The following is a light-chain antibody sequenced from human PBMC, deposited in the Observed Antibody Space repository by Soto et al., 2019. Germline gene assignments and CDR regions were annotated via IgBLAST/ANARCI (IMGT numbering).Light chain of an antibody. CDR3: QQYGSSPH. V-gene: IGKV1-5*01. Sequence: DIQMTQSPSTLSASVGDRVTITCRASQSISHFLAWYQQKPGKVPKLLIYDASSLESGVPSRFSGSGSGTIFTLTISSLEPEDFAVYYCQQYGSSPHFGGGTKVDIK. CDR1: QSISHF. J-gene: IGKJ4*01. CDR2: DAS.